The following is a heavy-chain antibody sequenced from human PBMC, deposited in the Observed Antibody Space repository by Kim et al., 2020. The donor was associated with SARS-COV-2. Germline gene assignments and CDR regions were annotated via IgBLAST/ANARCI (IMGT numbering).Heavy chain of an antibody. D-gene: IGHD3-9*01. Sequence: ASVKVSCKASGYTFTSYGISWVRQAPGQGLEWMGWISAYNGNTNYAQKLQGRVTMTTDTSTSTAYMELRSLRSDDTAVYYCARAPDYDILTGYYNVRGMHVWGQGTTVTVSS. V-gene: IGHV1-18*01. CDR2: ISAYNGNT. CDR3: ARAPDYDILTGYYNVRGMHV. J-gene: IGHJ6*02. CDR1: GYTFTSYG.